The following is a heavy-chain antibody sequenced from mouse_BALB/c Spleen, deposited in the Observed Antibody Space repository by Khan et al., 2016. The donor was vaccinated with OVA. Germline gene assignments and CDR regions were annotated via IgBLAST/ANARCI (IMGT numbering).Heavy chain of an antibody. J-gene: IGHJ3*01. CDR1: GYTFTSYT. Sequence: VQLQQSGAELARPGASVRMSCKASGYTFTSYTIHWIKKRPGQGLEWIGYINPSNGYTNYNQKFKDKATLTTDKSSTTAYLQLSSLKSDDSAVYNGVRDGAYHRNDGWFAYWGQGTLVTVSA. D-gene: IGHD2-14*01. V-gene: IGHV1-4*01. CDR3: VRDGAYHRNDGWFAY. CDR2: INPSNGYT.